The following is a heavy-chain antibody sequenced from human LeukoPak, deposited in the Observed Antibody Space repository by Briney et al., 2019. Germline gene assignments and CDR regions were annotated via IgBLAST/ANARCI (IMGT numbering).Heavy chain of an antibody. V-gene: IGHV4-4*07. Sequence: SETLSLTXTVSGGSISSYYWSWIRQPAGKGLEWIGRIYTSGSTNYNPSLKSRVTMSVDTSKNQFSLKLSSVTAADTAVYYCARAAITTGYYYYYMDVWGKGTTVTVSS. CDR3: ARAAITTGYYYYYMDV. CDR2: IYTSGST. CDR1: GGSISSYY. J-gene: IGHJ6*03. D-gene: IGHD4-11*01.